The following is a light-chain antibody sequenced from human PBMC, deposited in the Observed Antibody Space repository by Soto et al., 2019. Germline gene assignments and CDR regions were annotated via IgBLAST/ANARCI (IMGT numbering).Light chain of an antibody. CDR3: QQYNTYPWT. J-gene: IGKJ1*01. CDR1: QSIVSW. CDR2: KAS. Sequence: DIQMTQSPSTLSASVGDRVIITCRASQSIVSWLAWYQQKLGKAPKLLIQKASSLESAVPSRFSGSGSGTKFTLTITSLQPDDFATYYCQQYNTYPWTFGQGTKVEFK. V-gene: IGKV1-5*03.